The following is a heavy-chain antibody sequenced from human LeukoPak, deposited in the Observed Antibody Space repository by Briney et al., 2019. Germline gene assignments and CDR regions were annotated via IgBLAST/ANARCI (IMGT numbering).Heavy chain of an antibody. V-gene: IGHV1-2*02. CDR2: INPNSGGA. D-gene: IGHD6-13*01. CDR3: ARAPLIAAAGKYFQH. Sequence: ASVKVSCKASGYTFTGYYMHWVRQAPGQGLEWMGWINPNSGGANYAQKFQGRVTMTRDTSISTAYMELSRLRSDDTAVYYCARAPLIAAAGKYFQHWGQGTLVTVSS. J-gene: IGHJ1*01. CDR1: GYTFTGYY.